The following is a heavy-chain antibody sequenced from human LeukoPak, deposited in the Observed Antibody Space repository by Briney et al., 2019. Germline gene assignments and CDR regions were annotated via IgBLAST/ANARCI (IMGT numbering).Heavy chain of an antibody. J-gene: IGHJ4*02. V-gene: IGHV1-2*02. D-gene: IGHD3-10*01. CDR2: INPNSGGT. CDR1: GYTFTGYY. Sequence: GVSVNGSCKASGYTFTGYYMHWVRQAPGQGLEWMGWINPNSGGTNYAQKFQGGVTMTRDTSISTAYMELSRLRSDDTAVYYCARDQDLWLAIDYWGEGTLVPVSS. CDR3: ARDQDLWLAIDY.